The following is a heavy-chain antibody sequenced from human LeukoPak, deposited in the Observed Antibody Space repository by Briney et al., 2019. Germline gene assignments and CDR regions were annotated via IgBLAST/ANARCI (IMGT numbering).Heavy chain of an antibody. J-gene: IGHJ3*02. Sequence: PSQTLSLTCTVSGGSISSGDYYWSWIRQPPGKGLEWIGYIYYSGSTYYNPSLKSRVTISVDTSKNQFSLKLSSVTAADTAVYYCARAMIVVDRPHDAFDIWGQGTMVTVSS. V-gene: IGHV4-30-4*01. CDR3: ARAMIVVDRPHDAFDI. CDR2: IYYSGST. CDR1: GGSISSGDYY. D-gene: IGHD3-22*01.